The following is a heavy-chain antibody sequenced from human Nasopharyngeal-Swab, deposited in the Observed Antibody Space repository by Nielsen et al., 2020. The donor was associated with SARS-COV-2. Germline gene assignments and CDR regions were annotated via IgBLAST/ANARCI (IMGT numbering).Heavy chain of an antibody. CDR3: ARNEFRSGYYGTAEYYGLDV. D-gene: IGHD3-3*01. CDR2: IYYSGSA. CDR1: GGSLNSINYY. V-gene: IGHV4-39*07. J-gene: IGHJ6*02. Sequence: SETLSLTCTVPGGSLNSINYYWVWIRQPPGKGLEWIGSIYYSGSAYYNPSLKSRVTISVDTSKNQFSLKLSSVTAADTAVYYCARNEFRSGYYGTAEYYGLDVWGQGTTVTVSS.